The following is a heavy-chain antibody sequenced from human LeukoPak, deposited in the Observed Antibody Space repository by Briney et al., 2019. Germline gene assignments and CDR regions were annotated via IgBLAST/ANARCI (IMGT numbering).Heavy chain of an antibody. V-gene: IGHV3-53*01. Sequence: PGGSLRLSSAASGFTDSSSYMSWVRKAPGKELKGVSVIYSGGSTYYADSVKGRFTISSDNSKNTLYLQMNSLRADDTAVYYCARGDAHYYYYMYVWGKGTTVTVSS. CDR1: GFTDSSSY. CDR3: ARGDAHYYYYMYV. J-gene: IGHJ6*03. CDR2: IYSGGST.